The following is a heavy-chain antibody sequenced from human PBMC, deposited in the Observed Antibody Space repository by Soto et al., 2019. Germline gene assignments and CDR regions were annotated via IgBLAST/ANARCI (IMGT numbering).Heavy chain of an antibody. Sequence: GGSLRLSCAASGFTFSSYGMHWVRQAPGKGLEWVAVISYDGSNKYYADSVKGRFTISRDNSKNTLFLQMNSLRAEDTAVYYCAKSGDGYNPPSGNYFDYWGQGT. CDR3: AKSGDGYNPPSGNYFDY. CDR2: ISYDGSNK. J-gene: IGHJ4*02. D-gene: IGHD3-10*01. V-gene: IGHV3-30*18. CDR1: GFTFSSYG.